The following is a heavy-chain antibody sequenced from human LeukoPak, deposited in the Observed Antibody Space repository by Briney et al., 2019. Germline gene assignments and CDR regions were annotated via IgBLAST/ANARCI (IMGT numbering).Heavy chain of an antibody. V-gene: IGHV4-34*01. D-gene: IGHD7-27*01. CDR3: ARVNLNWGHSGYFDY. CDR1: GGSFSGYH. CDR2: INHSGST. Sequence: SETLSLTCTVYGGSFSGYHWSWIRQPPGKGLEWIGEINHSGSTNYNPSVKTRVTISVDTSKNQFSLKLNSVTAADTAVYYCARVNLNWGHSGYFDYWGQGTLVTVSS. J-gene: IGHJ4*02.